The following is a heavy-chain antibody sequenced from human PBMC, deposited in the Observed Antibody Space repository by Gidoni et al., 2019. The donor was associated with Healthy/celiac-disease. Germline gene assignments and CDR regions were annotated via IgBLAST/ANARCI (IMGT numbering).Heavy chain of an antibody. CDR2: IYYSGST. V-gene: IGHV4-39*01. D-gene: IGHD6-13*01. J-gene: IGHJ4*02. CDR3: ARHSRSVAAAVGY. CDR1: GGSISSSSYY. Sequence: QLQLQESGPGLVKPSETLSLTCTVSGGSISSSSYYWGWIRQPPGKGLEWIGSIYYSGSTYYNPSLKSRVTISVDTSKNQFSLKLSSVTAADTAVYYCARHSRSVAAAVGYWGQGTLVTVSS.